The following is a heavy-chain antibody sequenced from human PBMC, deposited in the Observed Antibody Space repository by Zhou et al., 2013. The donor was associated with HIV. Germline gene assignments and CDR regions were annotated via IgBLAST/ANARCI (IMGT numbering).Heavy chain of an antibody. CDR1: GGVFSNYG. D-gene: IGHD1-26*01. J-gene: IGHJ4*02. V-gene: IGHV1-69*12. CDR3: ARVIVGATGGFGGIDS. CDR2: IIPMFGTA. Sequence: QVQLAQSGSEVKKPGSSVKVSCKTSGGVFSNYGINWVRQAPGQGLEWMGGIIPMFGTASYAQQFQGRVTITADGPTSTAYMELSSLRSEDTAVYYCARVIVGATGGFGGIDSWGQGTLVTVSS.